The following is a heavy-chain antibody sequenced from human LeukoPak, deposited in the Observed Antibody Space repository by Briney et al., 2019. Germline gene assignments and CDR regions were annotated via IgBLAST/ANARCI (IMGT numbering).Heavy chain of an antibody. CDR3: SRGGVAGTVRY. CDR1: GFTFGEHA. Sequence: GGSLRLSCKGSGFTFGEHAVSWFRQPPGKGLEWVGFIRTKAYGETTGYAASVKGRFIISRDDSESIAYLQMNSLKTEDTAVYYCSRGGVAGTVRYWGQGTLVTVSS. J-gene: IGHJ4*02. CDR2: IRTKAYGETT. V-gene: IGHV3-49*03. D-gene: IGHD6-19*01.